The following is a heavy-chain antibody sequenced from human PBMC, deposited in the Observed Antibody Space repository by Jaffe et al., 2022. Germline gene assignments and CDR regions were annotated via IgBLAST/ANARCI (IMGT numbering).Heavy chain of an antibody. CDR1: GYSISSGYY. CDR2: IYHSGST. Sequence: QVQLQESGPGLVKPSETLSLTCAVSGYSISSGYYWGWIRQPPGKGLEWIGSIYHSGSTYYNPSLKSRVTISVDTSKNQFSLKLSSVTAADTAVYYCARDSLEGDIVVVPAPYYFDYWGQGTLVTVSS. V-gene: IGHV4-38-2*02. D-gene: IGHD2-2*01. J-gene: IGHJ4*02. CDR3: ARDSLEGDIVVVPAPYYFDY.